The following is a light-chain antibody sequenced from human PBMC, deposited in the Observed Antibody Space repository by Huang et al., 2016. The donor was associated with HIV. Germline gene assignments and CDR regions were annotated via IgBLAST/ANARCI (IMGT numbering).Light chain of an antibody. CDR2: GAS. V-gene: IGKV3-20*01. J-gene: IGKJ4*01. CDR3: QQYGSSPLT. Sequence: EIVFPQSPATLSLSPGGRATLSCRASQSVSSSYLAWYQQKPGQAPRLLIYGASSRATGVPDRFSGSGSGTDFTLTISRLEPEDFAVYYCQQYGSSPLTFGGGTKVEIK. CDR1: QSVSSSY.